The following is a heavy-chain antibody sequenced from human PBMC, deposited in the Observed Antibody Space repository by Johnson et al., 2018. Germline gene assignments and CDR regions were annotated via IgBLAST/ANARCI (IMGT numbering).Heavy chain of an antibody. CDR3: VRERAPFDAFDI. V-gene: IGHV3-33*01. CDR2: LWYDGSNK. Sequence: QVQLVESGGGVVQPGRSXRVSCAASGFTLSSYAMHWVRQAPGKGLEWVAVLWYDGSNKYYIDSVKGRFTISRDNSKNTLFLQLNSLRAEDTAVYFCVRERAPFDAFDIWGQGTMVTVSS. CDR1: GFTLSSYA. J-gene: IGHJ3*02.